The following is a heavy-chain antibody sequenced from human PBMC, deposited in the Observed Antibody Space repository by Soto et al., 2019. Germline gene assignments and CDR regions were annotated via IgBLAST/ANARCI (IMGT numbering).Heavy chain of an antibody. CDR1: GFTFSSYS. V-gene: IGHV3-21*01. J-gene: IGHJ4*02. D-gene: IGHD5-18*01. CDR3: AREIPTTAMADY. CDR2: ISSSSSYI. Sequence: EVQLVESGGGLVKPGGSLRLSCAASGFTFSSYSMNWVRQAPGKGLEWVSSISSSSSYIYYADSVKGLFTISRDNAKNSLFLKMNSLRAEDTAVYYCAREIPTTAMADYWGQGTLVTVSS.